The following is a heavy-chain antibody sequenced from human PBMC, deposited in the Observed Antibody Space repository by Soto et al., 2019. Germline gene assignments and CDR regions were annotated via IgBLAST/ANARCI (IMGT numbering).Heavy chain of an antibody. Sequence: QVHLVQSGAEVKKPGASVKVSCKASGYTFTSYGITWVRQAPGQGLEWMGWISDHNGNTDYAQKLQGRVIVTRATSTSTASMQLTSLISDYPDVYYCARGRYWDYWGQGALVTVSS. D-gene: IGHD2-8*02. J-gene: IGHJ4*02. CDR3: ARGRYWDY. CDR2: ISDHNGNT. V-gene: IGHV1-18*01. CDR1: GYTFTSYG.